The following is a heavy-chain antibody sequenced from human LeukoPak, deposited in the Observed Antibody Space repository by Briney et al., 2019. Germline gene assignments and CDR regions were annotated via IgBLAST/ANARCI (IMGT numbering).Heavy chain of an antibody. Sequence: GASVKVSCEASGYTFTGYYMHWVRQAPGQGLEWMGWINPNSGGTNYAQKFQGRVTMTRDTSISTAYMELSRLRSDDTAVYYCARGYYSSGWGFDSWGQGTLVTVSS. CDR2: INPNSGGT. V-gene: IGHV1-2*02. CDR1: GYTFTGYY. J-gene: IGHJ5*01. D-gene: IGHD6-19*01. CDR3: ARGYYSSGWGFDS.